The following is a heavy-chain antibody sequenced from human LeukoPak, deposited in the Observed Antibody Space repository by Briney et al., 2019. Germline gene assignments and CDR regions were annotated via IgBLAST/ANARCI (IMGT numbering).Heavy chain of an antibody. Sequence: GASVKVSCKASGFTFTDYYMHWVRQAPGQGLEWMGWINPNSGGTNYAQKFQGRVTMTRDTSISTAYMELSRLRSDDTAVYYCARRVEWLLSASDYWGQGTLVTVSS. J-gene: IGHJ4*02. D-gene: IGHD3-3*01. CDR3: ARRVEWLLSASDY. CDR2: INPNSGGT. CDR1: GFTFTDYY. V-gene: IGHV1-2*02.